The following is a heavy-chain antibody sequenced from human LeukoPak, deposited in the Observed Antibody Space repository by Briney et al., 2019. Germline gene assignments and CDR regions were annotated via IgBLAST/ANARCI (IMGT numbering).Heavy chain of an antibody. J-gene: IGHJ4*02. CDR1: GGSISSSSYY. CDR2: IYYSGST. Sequence: PSETLSLTCTVSGGSISSSSYYWDWIRQPPGTGLEWIGSIYYSGSTYYNPSLKSRVTISVDTSKNQFSLKLSSVTAADTAVYYCARQIQLWLPIYFDYWGQGTLVTVSS. D-gene: IGHD5-18*01. CDR3: ARQIQLWLPIYFDY. V-gene: IGHV4-39*01.